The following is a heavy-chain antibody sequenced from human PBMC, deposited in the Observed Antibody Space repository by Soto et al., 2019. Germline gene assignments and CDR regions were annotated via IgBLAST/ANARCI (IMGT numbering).Heavy chain of an antibody. J-gene: IGHJ4*02. CDR2: IWYDGSNK. CDR3: ARYPEGWSDWFLDY. D-gene: IGHD3-9*01. Sequence: QVQLVESGGGVVKPGRSLRLSCAASGFTFSSYGMHWVRQAPGKGLEWVAVIWYDGSNKYYADSVKGRFTISRDNSKNTLYLQMNSLRAEDTAVYYCARYPEGWSDWFLDYWGQGTLVTVSS. CDR1: GFTFSSYG. V-gene: IGHV3-33*01.